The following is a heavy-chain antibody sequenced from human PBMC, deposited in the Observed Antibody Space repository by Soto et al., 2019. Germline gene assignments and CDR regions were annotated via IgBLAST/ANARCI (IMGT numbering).Heavy chain of an antibody. J-gene: IGHJ2*01. CDR2: IRWNSGNI. CDR3: VKDVVEEFTYFDL. CDR1: VFIFDDYA. Sequence: VQVVESGGGLVQPGRSLRLSCAASVFIFDDYAMHWVRQVPGKGLEWVSGIRWNSGNIGYADSVKGRFTISRDNAKKSLYLQMNRLRPEDTAFYYCVKDVVEEFTYFDLWGRGTLVTVSS. V-gene: IGHV3-9*01.